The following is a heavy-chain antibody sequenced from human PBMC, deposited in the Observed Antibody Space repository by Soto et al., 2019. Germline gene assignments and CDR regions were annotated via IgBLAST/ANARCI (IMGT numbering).Heavy chain of an antibody. D-gene: IGHD2-15*01. CDR1: GFTFSSCT. CDR3: SGCSGGACHKNYGMDV. J-gene: IGHJ6*02. V-gene: IGHV3-21*06. Sequence: EVHLVESGGGLVKPGGSLRLSCAVSGFTFSSCTMNWVRQAPGKGLEWVSSISPSSGHIYYADSVKGRFTISRDNAKNSLFLQMNSRGGEDTAVYYCSGCSGGACHKNYGMDVWGQGTTVTVSS. CDR2: ISPSSGHI.